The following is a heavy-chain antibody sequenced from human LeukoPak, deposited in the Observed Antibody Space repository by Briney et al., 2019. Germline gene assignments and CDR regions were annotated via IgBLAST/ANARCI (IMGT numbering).Heavy chain of an antibody. CDR1: GFTFSNYA. V-gene: IGHV3-23*01. Sequence: GPSLSLSCAASGFTFSNYAMSWVRQAPGKGLEWVSAITGSGGNTYYADSVKGRFTISRDNSKNTVFLQMNSLRAEDTAVYYCAKWGDYDVLTGYYVSDYWGQGTLVTVSS. J-gene: IGHJ4*02. D-gene: IGHD3-9*01. CDR2: ITGSGGNT. CDR3: AKWGDYDVLTGYYVSDY.